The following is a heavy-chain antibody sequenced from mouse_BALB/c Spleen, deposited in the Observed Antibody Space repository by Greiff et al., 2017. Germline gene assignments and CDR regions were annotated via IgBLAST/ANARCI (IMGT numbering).Heavy chain of an antibody. D-gene: IGHD2-2*01. V-gene: IGHV1-87*01. CDR2: IYPGDGDT. Sequence: VQLQQSGAELARPGASVKLSCKASGYTFTSYWMQWVKQRPGQGLEWIGAIYPGDGDTRYTQKFKGKATLTADKSSSTAYMQLSSLASEDSAVYYCARSGYGYDFFAYWGQGTLVTVSA. CDR3: ARSGYGYDFFAY. J-gene: IGHJ3*01. CDR1: GYTFTSYW.